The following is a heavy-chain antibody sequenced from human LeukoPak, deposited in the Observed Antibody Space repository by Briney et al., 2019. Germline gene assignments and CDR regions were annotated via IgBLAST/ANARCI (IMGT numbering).Heavy chain of an antibody. CDR3: AKDGSWGDYYFYFYMDV. J-gene: IGHJ6*03. V-gene: IGHV3-23*01. D-gene: IGHD3-16*01. CDR2: ISGSGYYT. CDR1: GSGFTFGNFA. Sequence: PGGSLRLSCEASGSGFTFGNFAMSWVRQAPGKGLEWDSGISGSGYYTYYAGSVKGRFTISRDNSKNTLYIQMNSLRAEDTAVYYCAKDGSWGDYYFYFYMDVWGKGTTVTVSS.